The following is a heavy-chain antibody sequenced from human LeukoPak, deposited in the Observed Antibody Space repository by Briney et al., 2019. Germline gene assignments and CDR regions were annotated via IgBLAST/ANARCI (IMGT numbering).Heavy chain of an antibody. D-gene: IGHD3-9*01. Sequence: ASVKVSFKASGYTFTSYGISWVRQAPGQGLEWMGWISAYNGNTNYAQKLQGRVTMTTDTSTSTAYMELRSLRSDDTAVYYCARDKGWGTYYDILTGYHLFDYWGRGTLVTVSS. J-gene: IGHJ4*02. V-gene: IGHV1-18*01. CDR3: ARDKGWGTYYDILTGYHLFDY. CDR1: GYTFTSYG. CDR2: ISAYNGNT.